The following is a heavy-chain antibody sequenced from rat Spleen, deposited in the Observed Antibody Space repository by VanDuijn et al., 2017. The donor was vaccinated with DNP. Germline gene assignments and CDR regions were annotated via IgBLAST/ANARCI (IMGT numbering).Heavy chain of an antibody. CDR2: ISSSGGST. D-gene: IGHD1-12*01. CDR3: ARHRTIMPYYYAMDA. CDR1: GFIFSNYW. V-gene: IGHV5-31*01. J-gene: IGHJ4*01. Sequence: EVQLVESGGGPVQPGRSLKLSCVASGFIFSNYWMTWIRQAPGKGLEWVATISSSGGSTFFRDSVKGRFTISRDNANSILSLQMNSLRSEDTATYYCARHRTIMPYYYAMDAWGQGASVTVSS.